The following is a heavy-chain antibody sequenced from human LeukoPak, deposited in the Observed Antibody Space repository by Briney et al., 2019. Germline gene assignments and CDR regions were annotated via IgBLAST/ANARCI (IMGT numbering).Heavy chain of an antibody. J-gene: IGHJ5*02. Sequence: ASVKVSCKASGYTFTSYYMHWVRQAPGQGLEWMGIINPSGGSTSYAQKFQGRVTKTRDTSTSTVYMELSSLRSEDTAVYYCARDLYLAAFYYYGSGSYWRWFDPWGQGTLVTVSS. D-gene: IGHD3-10*01. V-gene: IGHV1-46*01. CDR1: GYTFTSYY. CDR2: INPSGGST. CDR3: ARDLYLAAFYYYGSGSYWRWFDP.